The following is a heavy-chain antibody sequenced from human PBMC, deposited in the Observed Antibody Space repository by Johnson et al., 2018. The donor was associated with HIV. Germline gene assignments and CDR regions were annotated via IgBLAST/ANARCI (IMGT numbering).Heavy chain of an antibody. V-gene: IGHV3-23*04. CDR3: AKAKTVARIAIFFDI. J-gene: IGHJ3*02. CDR1: GFTFSSYG. D-gene: IGHD3-3*01. CDR2: ISGSGGST. Sequence: VQLVESGGGVVQPGGSLRLSCAASGFTFSSYGMHWVRQAPGKGLAWVSAISGSGGSTYYADSVKGRFTISRDNSKNTLYLQMNSLRAEDTAVYYCAKAKTVARIAIFFDIWGQGTMVTVSS.